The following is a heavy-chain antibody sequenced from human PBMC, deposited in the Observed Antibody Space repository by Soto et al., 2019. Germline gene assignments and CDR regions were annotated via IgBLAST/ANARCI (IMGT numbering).Heavy chain of an antibody. J-gene: IGHJ4*02. CDR1: GFTFSDYS. V-gene: IGHV3-30*03. CDR2: VSHDGRNT. Sequence: PGGSLILSCAASGFTFSDYSMHWVRQAPGKGLEWVAVVSHDGRNTHYADSVKGRFTISRDSSKNTVSLEMTSLRAEDTAVYYYAMGGDYYDSSGYPQGFDYWGQGTLVTVSS. CDR3: AMGGDYYDSSGYPQGFDY. D-gene: IGHD3-22*01.